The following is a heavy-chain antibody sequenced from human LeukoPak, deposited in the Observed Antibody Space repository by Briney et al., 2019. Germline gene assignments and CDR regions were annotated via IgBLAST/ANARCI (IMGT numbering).Heavy chain of an antibody. Sequence: ASVKVSCKACGYTFTGYYMHWVLQAPGQGLEWMGRINPNSGGTNYAQKFHVRVTMTRDTSISTAYMELSRMRSDDRAVYYCARVRFNYDSSGYYVYWGPGNLVTVSS. V-gene: IGHV1-2*06. J-gene: IGHJ4*02. CDR3: ARVRFNYDSSGYYVY. CDR2: INPNSGGT. CDR1: GYTFTGYY. D-gene: IGHD3-22*01.